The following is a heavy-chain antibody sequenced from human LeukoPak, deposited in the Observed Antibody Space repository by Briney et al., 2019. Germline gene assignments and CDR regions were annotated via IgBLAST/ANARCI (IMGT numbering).Heavy chain of an antibody. CDR2: ISYIGST. J-gene: IGHJ3*02. CDR3: ARDLVTVTKGFDI. D-gene: IGHD4-17*01. CDR1: GGSISNSDYY. V-gene: IGHV4-61*08. Sequence: NPSETLSLTCTVSGGSISNSDYYWGWIRQSPGKGLEWIGYISYIGSTNYNPSLKSRVTISIDTSRNQFSLKLRSVTAADTAVYYCARDLVTVTKGFDIRGQGTMVSVSS.